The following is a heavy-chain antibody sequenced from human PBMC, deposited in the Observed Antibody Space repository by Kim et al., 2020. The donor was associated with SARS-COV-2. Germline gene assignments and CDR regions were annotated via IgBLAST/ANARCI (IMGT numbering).Heavy chain of an antibody. CDR1: GFTFSIYA. CDR3: AKVDFYYYDSSGYSCFDY. V-gene: IGHV3-23*01. CDR2: ISGSGGST. D-gene: IGHD3-22*01. Sequence: GGSLRLSCAASGFTFSIYAMNWVRQAPGKGLEWVSAISGSGGSTYYADSVKGRFTISRDNSKNTLYLQMNSLRAEDTAVYYCAKVDFYYYDSSGYSCFDYWGQGTLVTVSS. J-gene: IGHJ4*02.